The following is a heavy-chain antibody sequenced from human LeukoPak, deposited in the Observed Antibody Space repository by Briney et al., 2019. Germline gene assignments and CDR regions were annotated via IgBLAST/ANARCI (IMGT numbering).Heavy chain of an antibody. Sequence: GGSLRLSCAASGFTFSSYAMHWVRQAPGKGLEWVAVISYAGSNKYYADSVKGRFTISRDNSKNTLYLQMNSLRAEDTAVYYCAKIHCSGGSCHPPSDFDYWGQGTLVTVSS. D-gene: IGHD2-15*01. CDR1: GFTFSSYA. J-gene: IGHJ4*02. CDR2: ISYAGSNK. CDR3: AKIHCSGGSCHPPSDFDY. V-gene: IGHV3-30*18.